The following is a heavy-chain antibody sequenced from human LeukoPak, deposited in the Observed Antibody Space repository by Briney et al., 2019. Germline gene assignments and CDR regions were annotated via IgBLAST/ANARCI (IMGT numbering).Heavy chain of an antibody. V-gene: IGHV4-4*02. CDR2: IYHSGTT. CDR1: GESIRSTNW. Sequence: PSETLSLTCAVSGESIRSTNWWSWVRQSPGKGLEWIGEIYHSGTTNYNPSLESRVTISLDTSNNQFFLDLNSVTAADTAVYYCANKVYCSSTSCYPAGYWGQGTLVTVSS. D-gene: IGHD2-2*01. CDR3: ANKVYCSSTSCYPAGY. J-gene: IGHJ4*02.